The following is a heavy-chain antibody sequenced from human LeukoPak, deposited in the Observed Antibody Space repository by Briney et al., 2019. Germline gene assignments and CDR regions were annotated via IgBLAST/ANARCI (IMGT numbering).Heavy chain of an antibody. J-gene: IGHJ6*02. V-gene: IGHV3-66*04. CDR1: GFTVSSNY. Sequence: RPGGSLRLSCAASGFTVSSNYMSWVRQAPGKGLEWVSVIYSGGSTYYADSVKGRFTISRDNSKNTLYLQMNSLRAEDTAVYYCASQDGGHYDFWSGYYTDYYYGMDVWGQGTTVTVSS. D-gene: IGHD3-3*01. CDR3: ASQDGGHYDFWSGYYTDYYYGMDV. CDR2: IYSGGST.